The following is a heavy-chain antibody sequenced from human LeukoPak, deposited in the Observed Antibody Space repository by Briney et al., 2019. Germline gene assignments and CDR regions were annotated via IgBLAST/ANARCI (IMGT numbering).Heavy chain of an antibody. CDR1: GFTFSSYS. V-gene: IGHV3-21*01. Sequence: TGGSLRLSCAASGFTFSSYSMNWVRQAPGKGLEWVSSISSSSSYIYYADSVKGRFTISRDNAKNSLYLQMNSLRAEDTAVYYCARDRGHYSGYDLDFDYWGQGTLVTVSS. D-gene: IGHD5-12*01. CDR2: ISSSSSYI. CDR3: ARDRGHYSGYDLDFDY. J-gene: IGHJ4*02.